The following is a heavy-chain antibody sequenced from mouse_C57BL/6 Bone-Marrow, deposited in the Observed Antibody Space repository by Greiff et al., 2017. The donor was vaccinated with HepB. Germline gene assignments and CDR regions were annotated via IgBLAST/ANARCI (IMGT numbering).Heavy chain of an antibody. CDR3: TRALYYFDY. CDR2: ISSGGDYI. J-gene: IGHJ2*01. D-gene: IGHD6-1*01. CDR1: GFTFSSYA. V-gene: IGHV5-9-1*02. Sequence: EVKLMESGEGLVKPGGSLKLSCAASGFTFSSYAMSWVRQTPEKRLEWVAYISSGGDYIYYADTVKGRFTISRDNARNTLYLQMSSLKSEDTAMYYCTRALYYFDYWGQGTTLTVSS.